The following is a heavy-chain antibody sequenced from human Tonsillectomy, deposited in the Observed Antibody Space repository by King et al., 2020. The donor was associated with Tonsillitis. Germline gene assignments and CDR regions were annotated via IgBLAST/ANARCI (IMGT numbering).Heavy chain of an antibody. CDR3: AKNMYSDSSEELDY. CDR2: ISGDGGRT. CDR1: GFTFDDYA. V-gene: IGHV3-43*02. D-gene: IGHD3-22*01. J-gene: IGHJ4*02. Sequence: VQLVESGGGVVQPGGSLRLSCAASGFTFDDYAMHWVRQAPGKGLEWVSLISGDGGRTHYADSVKGRFTISRDNSKNSLYLQMNSLKTEDTALFYWAKNMYSDSSEELDYWGQGTLVTVSS.